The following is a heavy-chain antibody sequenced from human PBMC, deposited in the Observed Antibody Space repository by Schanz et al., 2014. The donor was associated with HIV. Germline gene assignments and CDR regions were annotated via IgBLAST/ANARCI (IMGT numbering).Heavy chain of an antibody. D-gene: IGHD3-22*01. CDR2: ISESGGRT. J-gene: IGHJ4*02. CDR1: GFTFSDYY. V-gene: IGHV3-23*04. Sequence: VQLVESGGGLVKPGGSLRLSCAASGFTFSDYYMSWIRQAPGKGLEWVSSISESGGRTYYADSVNGRFTISRDNSKNTLYLQMTTLRIDDTAVYYCAKPEYDSRGNSQSHFDYWGQGTLVTVSS. CDR3: AKPEYDSRGNSQSHFDY.